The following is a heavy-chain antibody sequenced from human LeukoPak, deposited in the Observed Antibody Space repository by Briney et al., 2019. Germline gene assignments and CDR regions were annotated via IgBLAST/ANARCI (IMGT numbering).Heavy chain of an antibody. J-gene: IGHJ4*02. CDR1: GGSISSYY. CDR3: ARALAGGGSFLLYFDY. V-gene: IGHV4-59*01. D-gene: IGHD1-26*01. Sequence: SETLSLTCTVSGGSISSYYWSWIRQPPGKGLEWIGYIYYSGSTNYNPSLKSRVTISVDTSKNQFSLKLSSVTAADTAVYYCARALAGGGSFLLYFDYWGQGTLVTVSS. CDR2: IYYSGST.